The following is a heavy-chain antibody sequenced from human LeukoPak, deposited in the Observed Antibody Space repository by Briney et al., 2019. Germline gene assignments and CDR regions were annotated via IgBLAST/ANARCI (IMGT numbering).Heavy chain of an antibody. J-gene: IGHJ4*02. CDR1: GYTFTSYY. Sequence: ASVKVSCKASGYTFTSYYMHWVRQAPGQGLEWMGIINPSGGSTSYAQKFQGRVTMTRDTSTSTVYMELSSLRSEDTAVYYCARDTPYYDSSGYPLRPHYYFDYWGQGTLVTVSS. CDR3: ARDTPYYDSSGYPLRPHYYFDY. CDR2: INPSGGST. V-gene: IGHV1-46*01. D-gene: IGHD3-22*01.